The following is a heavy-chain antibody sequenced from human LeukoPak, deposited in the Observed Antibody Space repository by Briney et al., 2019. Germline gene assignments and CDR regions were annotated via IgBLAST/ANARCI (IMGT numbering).Heavy chain of an antibody. CDR1: GYTFTTYG. Sequence: ASVKVSCKASGYTFTTYGISWVQQAPGQGLEWMGWSSPYSGNTNYAQKLRGRVTMTTDTSTSTAYMELRSLRSDDTAVYYCARGGTSGWRTPNDDYWGQGTLVTVSS. D-gene: IGHD6-19*01. CDR2: SSPYSGNT. CDR3: ARGGTSGWRTPNDDY. V-gene: IGHV1-18*01. J-gene: IGHJ4*02.